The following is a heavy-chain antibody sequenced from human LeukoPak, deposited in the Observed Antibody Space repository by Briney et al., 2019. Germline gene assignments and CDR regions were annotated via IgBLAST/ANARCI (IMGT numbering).Heavy chain of an antibody. J-gene: IGHJ1*01. Sequence: GRSLRLSCAASGFTFDDYAMHWVRQAPGKGLEWVSGISWNSGSIGYADSVKGRFTISRDNPRNTLYMQMNSLRDEDTAVYYCAIMHGYYDGTGYWVQWGQGTLVTVSS. CDR3: AIMHGYYDGTGYWVQ. CDR1: GFTFDDYA. V-gene: IGHV3-9*01. CDR2: ISWNSGSI. D-gene: IGHD3-22*01.